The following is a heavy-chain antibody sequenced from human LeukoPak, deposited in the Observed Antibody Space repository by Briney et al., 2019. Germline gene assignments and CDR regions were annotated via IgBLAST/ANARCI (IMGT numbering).Heavy chain of an antibody. D-gene: IGHD1-26*01. V-gene: IGHV3-64D*09. CDR3: VKSGTWADFDS. CDR1: GFTFSSYG. J-gene: IGHJ4*02. CDR2: ISNKEGST. Sequence: SGGSLRLSCSASGFTFSSYGMHWVRQAPGKGLEYVSGISNKEGSTYYADSVKGRFTISRDNSKNTLHLQMSSLRADDTAVYYCVKSGTWADFDSWGQGTLVTVSS.